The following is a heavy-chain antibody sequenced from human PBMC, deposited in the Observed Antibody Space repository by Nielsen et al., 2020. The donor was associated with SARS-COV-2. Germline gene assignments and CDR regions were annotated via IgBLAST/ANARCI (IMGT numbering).Heavy chain of an antibody. CDR3: ARAGARTIFGVVIADYGMDV. J-gene: IGHJ6*02. CDR2: IYYSGST. D-gene: IGHD3-3*01. V-gene: IGHV4-59*08. Sequence: RQAPGKGLEWIGYIYYSGSTNYNPSLKSRVTISVDTSKNQFSLKLSSVTAADTAVYYCARAGARTIFGVVIADYGMDVWGQGTTVTVSS.